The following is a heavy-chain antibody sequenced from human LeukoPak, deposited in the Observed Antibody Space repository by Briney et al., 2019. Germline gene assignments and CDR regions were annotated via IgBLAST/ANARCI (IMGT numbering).Heavy chain of an antibody. D-gene: IGHD4-17*01. CDR3: AEDSSMVTTRAPYYYYYLDV. CDR2: IIPLLGTP. V-gene: IGHV1-69*13. Sequence: SVKVSCKASGGTFTNYAISWVRQAPGQGLEWMGGIIPLLGTPNYAQKFQGRVTITADDSTSTAYMELTSLRSEDTAVYYCAEDSSMVTTRAPYYYYYLDVWGQGTMVTVSS. CDR1: GGTFTNYA. J-gene: IGHJ6*02.